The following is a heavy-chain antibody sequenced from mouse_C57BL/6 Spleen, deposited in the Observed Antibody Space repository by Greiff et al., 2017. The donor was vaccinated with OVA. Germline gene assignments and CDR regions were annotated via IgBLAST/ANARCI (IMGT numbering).Heavy chain of an antibody. V-gene: IGHV1-69*01. CDR3: ARRDYGSSYDWYFDV. Sequence: QVQLQQPGAELVMPGASVKLSCKASGYTFTSYWMHWVKQRPGQGLEWIGAIDPSDIYTTYNQKFKGKSTLTVDKSSSTAYMQISSLTSEDSAVYYCARRDYGSSYDWYFDVWGTGTTVTVSS. CDR1: GYTFTSYW. CDR2: IDPSDIYT. D-gene: IGHD1-1*01. J-gene: IGHJ1*03.